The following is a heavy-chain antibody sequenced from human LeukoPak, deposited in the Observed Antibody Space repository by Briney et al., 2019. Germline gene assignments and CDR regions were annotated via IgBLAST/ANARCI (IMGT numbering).Heavy chain of an antibody. V-gene: IGHV3-21*01. CDR1: GFTFSSYS. Sequence: PGGSLRLSCAASGFTFSSYSMNWVRQAPGKGPEWVSSIGSSSNYIYYADSVKGRFTVSRDNAKNSLYLQMNSLRAEDTAVYYCARGRLGITDDWWGQGTLVTVSS. D-gene: IGHD7-27*01. CDR3: ARGRLGITDDW. J-gene: IGHJ4*02. CDR2: IGSSSNYI.